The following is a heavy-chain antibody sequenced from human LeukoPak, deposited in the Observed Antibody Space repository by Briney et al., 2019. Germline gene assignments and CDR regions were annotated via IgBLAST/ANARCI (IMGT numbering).Heavy chain of an antibody. CDR3: ARVDYGDYSKDFDY. V-gene: IGHV4-59*11. D-gene: IGHD4-17*01. Sequence: PSETLSPTCTVAARSLSRPYCGWVRQPPGKGLGWMGNIYYSGSTNYSPSRKSPVTISVDTSKNQFSLKVNSMTAADTAVYYCARVDYGDYSKDFDYWGQGTLVTVSS. CDR2: IYYSGST. CDR1: ARSLSRPY. J-gene: IGHJ4*02.